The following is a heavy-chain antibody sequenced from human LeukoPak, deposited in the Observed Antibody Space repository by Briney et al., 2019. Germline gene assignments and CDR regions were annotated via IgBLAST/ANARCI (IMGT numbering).Heavy chain of an antibody. CDR2: INPNSGGT. V-gene: IGHV1-2*02. J-gene: IGHJ4*02. CDR3: ARGSKESSSGRGPSGTYYLPLDY. D-gene: IGHD3-10*01. CDR1: GYTFTGYY. Sequence: ASVKVSCKASGYTFTGYYMHWVRQAPGQGLEWMGWINPNSGGTNYAQKFQGRVTMTRGTSISTAYMELSRLRSDETACYYWARGSKESSSGRGPSGTYYLPLDYWGQGTLVTVSS.